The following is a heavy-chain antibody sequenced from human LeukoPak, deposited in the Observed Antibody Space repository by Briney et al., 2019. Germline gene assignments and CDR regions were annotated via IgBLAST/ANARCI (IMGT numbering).Heavy chain of an antibody. CDR2: IYTSGNT. CDR3: ARYYDKFSHWFDP. D-gene: IGHD3-22*01. V-gene: IGHV4-4*07. CDR1: GGSISSYY. Sequence: SETLSLTCTVSGGSISSYYWSWIRQPAGKGLEWIGRIYTSGNTNYNPSLKSRVTISVDTSKNQFSLKLSSVTAADTAVYYCARYYDKFSHWFDPWGQGTLVTVSS. J-gene: IGHJ5*02.